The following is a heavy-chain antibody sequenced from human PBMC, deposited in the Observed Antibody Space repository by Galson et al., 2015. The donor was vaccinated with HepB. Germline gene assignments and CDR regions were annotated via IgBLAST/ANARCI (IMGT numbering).Heavy chain of an antibody. J-gene: IGHJ3*02. CDR1: GFAFNSFG. Sequence: SLRLSCATSGFAFNSFGMHWVRQAPGKGLEWVALIYYDGSKIYYADSVKGRFTISRDNSKNMLYLQMNRLRADDTAVYYCVRDGFRVLSEAFDMWGQGTMVTVSA. D-gene: IGHD2/OR15-2a*01. CDR3: VRDGFRVLSEAFDM. V-gene: IGHV3-33*01. CDR2: IYYDGSKI.